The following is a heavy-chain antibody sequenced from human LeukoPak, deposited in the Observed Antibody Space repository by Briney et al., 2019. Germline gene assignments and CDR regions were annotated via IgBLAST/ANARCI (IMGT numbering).Heavy chain of an antibody. Sequence: PGGSLRLSCAASGFTVSSNYMSWVRQAPGKGLEWVSVIYSGGSTYYADSVKGRFTISRDNSKNTLYLQMNSLRAEDTAVYYCAREGIVGATGYFDYWGQGTLVTVSS. CDR1: GFTVSSNY. D-gene: IGHD1-26*01. J-gene: IGHJ4*02. V-gene: IGHV3-66*01. CDR2: IYSGGST. CDR3: AREGIVGATGYFDY.